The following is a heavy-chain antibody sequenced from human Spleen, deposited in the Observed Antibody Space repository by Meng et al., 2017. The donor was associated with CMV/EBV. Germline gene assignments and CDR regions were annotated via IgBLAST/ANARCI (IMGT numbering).Heavy chain of an antibody. J-gene: IGHJ4*02. Sequence: ASVKVSCKASGSTFSSNYMHWVRQAPGQGLEWLGVINPSGSSTGYAQKFQGRVTMTRDTSTSTVYMEMSSLRSEDTAVYYCAREKEDPMVRGVIVPIEYWGQGTLVTVSS. CDR3: AREKEDPMVRGVIVPIEY. CDR1: GSTFSSNY. V-gene: IGHV1-46*01. CDR2: INPSGSST. D-gene: IGHD3-10*01.